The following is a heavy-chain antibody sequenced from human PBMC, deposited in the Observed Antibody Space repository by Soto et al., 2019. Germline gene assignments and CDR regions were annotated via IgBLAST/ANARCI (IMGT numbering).Heavy chain of an antibody. V-gene: IGHV4-59*01. J-gene: IGHJ4*02. CDR3: ARARTSSAVDFDY. D-gene: IGHD6-19*01. Sequence: PSETPCPTAPVSGGSLGSYYWSWVRPPPGKGLEWIGYIYYTGNTNYNPSLKSRVTISVDTSKNQFSLKLTSLTAADTAVYYCARARTSSAVDFDYWGQGTLVTVSS. CDR2: IYYTGNT. CDR1: GGSLGSYY.